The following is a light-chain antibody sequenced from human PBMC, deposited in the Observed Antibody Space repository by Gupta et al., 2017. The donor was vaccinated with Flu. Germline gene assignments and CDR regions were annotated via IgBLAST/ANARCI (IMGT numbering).Light chain of an antibody. CDR2: DVY. Sequence: QSALTQPRSVSGSPGSSVTISCSGTGSDVGLYKYVSWYQQHSGKAPKLILYDVYKRPAGVPDRFSGSKSGNTASLTISGLRTEDEADYYFCSYAGNVIWVFGSGTEVTVL. CDR1: GSDVGLYKY. V-gene: IGLV2-11*01. J-gene: IGLJ1*01. CDR3: CSYAGNVIWV.